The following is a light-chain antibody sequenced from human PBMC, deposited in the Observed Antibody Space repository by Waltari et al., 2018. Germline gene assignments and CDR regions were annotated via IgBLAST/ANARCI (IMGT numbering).Light chain of an antibody. CDR1: QSISIW. CDR3: QQYNLYPLT. J-gene: IGKJ4*01. Sequence: DIQLTQSPSTLSASVGDRVTITCRASQSISIWLAWYQQKPGKAPELLIHEASTLQSGVPSRFSGSGSGTEFTLTISSLQPDDFATYYCQQYNLYPLTLGGGTKVDIK. V-gene: IGKV1-5*03. CDR2: EAS.